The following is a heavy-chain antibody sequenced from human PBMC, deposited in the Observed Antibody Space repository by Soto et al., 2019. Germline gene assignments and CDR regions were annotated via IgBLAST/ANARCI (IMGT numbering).Heavy chain of an antibody. CDR3: ARGLPRLDY. CDR2: INTGNGDT. J-gene: IGHJ4*02. Sequence: QVQLVQSGPEVKQPGASVRISCQASGYSFTHFEMHWLRQAPGQRLEWMGWINTGNGDTKYSQKFQGRVTFTRDTSASTAYLGLDGLTSDDTSFYFCARGLPRLDYWGQGTLGTVSS. V-gene: IGHV1-3*04. CDR1: GYSFTHFE.